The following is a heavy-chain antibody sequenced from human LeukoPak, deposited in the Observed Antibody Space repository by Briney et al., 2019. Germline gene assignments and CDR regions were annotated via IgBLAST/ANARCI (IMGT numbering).Heavy chain of an antibody. CDR1: GFTFSSYW. Sequence: GGSLRLSCAASGFTFSSYWMSWVRQAPGKGLEWVANIKQDGSEGYYVDSVKGRFTISRDNAKNSLSLQMNSLRAEDTAVYYCARGHDFWSGYYALDYWGQGALVTVSS. V-gene: IGHV3-7*05. J-gene: IGHJ4*02. D-gene: IGHD3-3*01. CDR3: ARGHDFWSGYYALDY. CDR2: IKQDGSEG.